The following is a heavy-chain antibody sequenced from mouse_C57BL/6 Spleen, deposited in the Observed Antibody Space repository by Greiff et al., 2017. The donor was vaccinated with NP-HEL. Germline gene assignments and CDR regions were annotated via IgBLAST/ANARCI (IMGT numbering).Heavy chain of an antibody. D-gene: IGHD2-1*01. J-gene: IGHJ4*01. CDR2: INPGSGGT. CDR3: ATASGNYYAMDY. V-gene: IGHV1-54*01. Sequence: QVQLQQSGAELVRPGTSVKVSCKASGYAFTNYLIEWVKQRPGQGLEWIGVINPGSGGTNYNEKFKGKATLTADKSSSTAYMQLSSLTSEDSAVYFCATASGNYYAMDYWGQGTSVTVSS. CDR1: GYAFTNYL.